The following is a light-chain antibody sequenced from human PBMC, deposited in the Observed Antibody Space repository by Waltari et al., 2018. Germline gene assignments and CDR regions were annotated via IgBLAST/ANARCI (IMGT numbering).Light chain of an antibody. CDR1: SSDVGGYKY. Sequence: QSALTQPASVSGSPGQSITISCTGTSSDVGGYKYVSWYQHHPGNAPKLMLYDVRKRPAGGSNRVSGSKSGNTASLTISGLQSEDEADYYCTSYTSSSSSAYVVFGGGTKLTVL. CDR3: TSYTSSSSSAYVV. CDR2: DVR. J-gene: IGLJ2*01. V-gene: IGLV2-14*03.